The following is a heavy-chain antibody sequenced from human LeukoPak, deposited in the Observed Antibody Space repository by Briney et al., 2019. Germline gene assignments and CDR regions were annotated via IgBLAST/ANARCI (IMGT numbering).Heavy chain of an antibody. CDR1: GFSVNDNY. Sequence: PGGSLRLSCAASGFSVNDNYMSWVRQAPGKGLEWVSSLYSGGGTYYPDSVQGRFTISRDNSKNTLFLQMNSLRPEDTAVYFCARITGVHFDPWGQGTLVTVSS. V-gene: IGHV3-66*02. D-gene: IGHD4-23*01. CDR2: LYSGGGT. J-gene: IGHJ5*02. CDR3: ARITGVHFDP.